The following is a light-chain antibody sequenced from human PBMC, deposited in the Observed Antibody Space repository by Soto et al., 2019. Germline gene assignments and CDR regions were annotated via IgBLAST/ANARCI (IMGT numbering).Light chain of an antibody. CDR3: QQSHSTPYT. J-gene: IGKJ2*01. V-gene: IGKV1-39*01. CDR2: AAS. Sequence: IQMTQSPSSLSASIGDRVTITCRAGQSISSHLTWYQQRPGKAPTLLIYAASSLQTGVPSRFSGSASGTDFTLTISSLQREDFATYYCQQSHSTPYTFGQGTKVEIK. CDR1: QSISSH.